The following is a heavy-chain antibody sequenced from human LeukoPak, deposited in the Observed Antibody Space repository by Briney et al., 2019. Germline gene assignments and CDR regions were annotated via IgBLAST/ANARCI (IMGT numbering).Heavy chain of an antibody. CDR2: ISSSGSTI. Sequence: GGSLRLSCAASGFTFSDYYMSWIRQAPGKGLEWVSYISSSGSTIYYADSVKGRFTISRDNAKNSPYLQMNSLRAEDTAVYYCARGPNEQWLAFDYWGQGTLVTVSS. V-gene: IGHV3-11*04. CDR1: GFTFSDYY. D-gene: IGHD6-19*01. J-gene: IGHJ4*02. CDR3: ARGPNEQWLAFDY.